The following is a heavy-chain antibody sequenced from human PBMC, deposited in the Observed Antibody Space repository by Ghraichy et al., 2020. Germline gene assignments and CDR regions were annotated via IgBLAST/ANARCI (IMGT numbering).Heavy chain of an antibody. V-gene: IGHV3-21*01. CDR2: ISSSSYF. J-gene: IGHJ6*02. CDR3: ARAFNSYYYGMDV. Sequence: GESLNISCAASGFTFSSYTMNWVRQAPGKRLEWVSSISSSSYFYYADSVRGRFTISRDTAKNSLYLQLNSLRAEDTAVYYCARAFNSYYYGMDVWGQGTTVTVSS. CDR1: GFTFSSYT.